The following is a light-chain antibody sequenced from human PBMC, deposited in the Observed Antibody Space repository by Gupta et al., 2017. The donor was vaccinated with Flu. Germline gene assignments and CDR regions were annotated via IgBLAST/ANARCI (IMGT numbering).Light chain of an antibody. J-gene: IGKJ2*01. V-gene: IGKV1-39*01. CDR3: QQTYSTPYT. CDR1: QKISSY. CDR2: AAS. Sequence: GDRVTITCRARQKISSYLNWYQEKPGKAPKLLIYAASSLQSGVPSSFSGGGSGTDFTLIISSLQPEDFATYYCQQTYSTPYTFGQGTKLQIK.